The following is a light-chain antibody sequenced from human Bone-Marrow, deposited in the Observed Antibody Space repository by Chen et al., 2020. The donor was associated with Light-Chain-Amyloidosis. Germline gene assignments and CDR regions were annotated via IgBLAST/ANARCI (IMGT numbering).Light chain of an antibody. CDR2: RNN. CDR1: TNNVGNEG. V-gene: IGLV10-54*04. J-gene: IGLJ3*02. Sequence: QAGLTQPPSVSKGLRQTATLTCAGNTNNVGNEGAAWLQQHQGHPPKLLSYRNNNRPSEISERVSASRSGNTAYQTITGLQPEKEADDYCSAWDSSLSAWVLGGGNTLTVL. CDR3: SAWDSSLSAWV.